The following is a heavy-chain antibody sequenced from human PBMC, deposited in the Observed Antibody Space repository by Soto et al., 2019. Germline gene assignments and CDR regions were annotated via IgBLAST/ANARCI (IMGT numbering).Heavy chain of an antibody. Sequence: PGESLKISCRVSGYSFTTYWIGWVRQMSGKGLECVGIIHPGDSETRYSPSFQGRVTISADRSIDTAYLQWSSLKASDTAMYYCARQGGPHTPMIIDYWGQGTLVTVSS. V-gene: IGHV5-51*01. CDR1: GYSFTTYW. CDR2: IHPGDSET. CDR3: ARQGGPHTPMIIDY. D-gene: IGHD5-18*01. J-gene: IGHJ4*02.